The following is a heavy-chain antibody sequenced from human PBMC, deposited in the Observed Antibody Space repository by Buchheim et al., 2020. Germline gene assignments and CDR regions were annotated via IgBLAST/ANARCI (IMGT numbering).Heavy chain of an antibody. V-gene: IGHV3-48*01. CDR1: GFTFSSYS. J-gene: IGHJ5*01. CDR2: ISSSSSTI. D-gene: IGHD3-16*01. Sequence: EVQLVESGGGLVQPGGSLRLSCAASGFTFSSYSMNWVRQAPGKGLEWVSYISSSSSTIYYADSVKGRFTISRDNAKNSLYLQMNSVRAEDTAVYYCAREKGWGNHNWFDPWGQGTL. CDR3: AREKGWGNHNWFDP.